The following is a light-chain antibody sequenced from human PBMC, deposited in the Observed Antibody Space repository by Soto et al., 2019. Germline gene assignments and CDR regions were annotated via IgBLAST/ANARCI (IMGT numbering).Light chain of an antibody. CDR2: YDS. J-gene: IGLJ7*01. V-gene: IGLV3-21*04. Sequence: SYVLTQPPSVSVAPGETARITCGGNNIGTKSVHWYQQKPGQAPVLVIYYDSDRPSGIPERFSGSKSGNTATLTISRVEAGDEADYYCQVWDSSSDHAVFGGGTQLTVL. CDR1: NIGTKS. CDR3: QVWDSSSDHAV.